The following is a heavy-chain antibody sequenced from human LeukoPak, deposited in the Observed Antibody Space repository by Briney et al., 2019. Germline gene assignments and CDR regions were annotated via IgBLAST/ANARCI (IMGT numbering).Heavy chain of an antibody. CDR2: MSPNSGDT. CDR3: VRTPPNWGFDY. V-gene: IGHV1-8*02. CDR1: GGTFSSYA. D-gene: IGHD7-27*01. J-gene: IGHJ4*02. Sequence: ASVKVSCKASGGTFSSYAINWVRQATGQGLEWMGWMSPNSGDTGYAQKFQGRVTMTSDSSISTAYMELSSLRSEDTAIYYCVRTPPNWGFDYWGQGTLVTVSS.